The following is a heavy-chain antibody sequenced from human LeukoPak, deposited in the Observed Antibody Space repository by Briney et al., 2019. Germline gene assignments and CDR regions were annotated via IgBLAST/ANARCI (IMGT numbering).Heavy chain of an antibody. D-gene: IGHD1-26*01. J-gene: IGHJ6*03. Sequence: PGRSLRLSCVASGFTFSSYWMSWVRQAPGKGLEWVANIKQDGSENFYVDSVKGRFTISRDNAKNSLYLQMDSLGPEDTAVYYCARDPYSGNYGNDYYYYMDVWGKGTTVTISS. CDR1: GFTFSSYW. CDR3: ARDPYSGNYGNDYYYYMDV. V-gene: IGHV3-7*01. CDR2: IKQDGSEN.